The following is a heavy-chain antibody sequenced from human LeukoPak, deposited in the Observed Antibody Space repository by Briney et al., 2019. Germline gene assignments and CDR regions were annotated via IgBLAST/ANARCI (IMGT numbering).Heavy chain of an antibody. CDR3: AGDRTSSWYSPTPPFDY. V-gene: IGHV1-18*01. J-gene: IGHJ4*02. D-gene: IGHD6-13*01. CDR1: GYTFTSYG. Sequence: GASVKVSCKASGYTFTSYGIIWVRQAPGQGLEWMGWISAYNGNTNYAQKLQGRVTMTTDTSTSTAYMELRSLRSDDTAVYYCAGDRTSSWYSPTPPFDYWGQGTLVTVSS. CDR2: ISAYNGNT.